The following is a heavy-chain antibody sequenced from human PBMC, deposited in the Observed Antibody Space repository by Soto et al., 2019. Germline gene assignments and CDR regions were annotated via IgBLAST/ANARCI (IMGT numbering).Heavy chain of an antibody. CDR3: ARHQTTGTIDY. J-gene: IGHJ4*02. D-gene: IGHD1-1*01. V-gene: IGHV4-39*01. CDR2: IYYSGST. Sequence: SETLSLTCTVSGGSISSSSYYWGWIRQPPGKGLEWIGSIYYSGSTYYNPSLKSRVTISVDTSKNQFSLKLSSVTAADTAVYYCARHQTTGTIDYWGQGTLVTVSS. CDR1: GGSISSSSYY.